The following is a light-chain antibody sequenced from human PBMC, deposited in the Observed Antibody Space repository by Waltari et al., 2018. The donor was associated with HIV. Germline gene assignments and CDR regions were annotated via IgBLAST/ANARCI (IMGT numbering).Light chain of an antibody. V-gene: IGLV2-23*02. Sequence: QSALTQPASASGSPGQSSTISCPGPSSDVVGYNYVSWYQQRPGKAPKLMVYDVSKRPSGVSNRISGSKSGNTASLTISGLQAEDEADYYCCSYAGSSTVVFGGGTKLTVL. CDR3: CSYAGSSTVV. J-gene: IGLJ2*01. CDR1: SSDVVGYNY. CDR2: DVS.